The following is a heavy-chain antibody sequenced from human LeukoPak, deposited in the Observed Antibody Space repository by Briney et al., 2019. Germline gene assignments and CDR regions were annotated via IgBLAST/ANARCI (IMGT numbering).Heavy chain of an antibody. CDR1: GLTFSSYS. J-gene: IGHJ3*02. CDR2: ISSSSSYI. Sequence: PGGSLRLSCAASGLTFSSYSMNWVRQAPGKGLEWVSSISSSSSYIYYADSVKGRFTISRDNAKNSLYLQMNSLRAEDTAVYYCAREGAGAFDIWGQGTMVTVSS. CDR3: AREGAGAFDI. V-gene: IGHV3-21*01. D-gene: IGHD1-26*01.